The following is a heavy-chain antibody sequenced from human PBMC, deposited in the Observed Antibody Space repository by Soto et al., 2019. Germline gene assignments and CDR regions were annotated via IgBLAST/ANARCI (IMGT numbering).Heavy chain of an antibody. CDR3: ARVEAGSSWRNNFYYGVGV. D-gene: IGHD6-13*01. Sequence: PGGSMRRSCAASGFTFSDYYMSWIRQAPGRGLEWVSYISSSGSTIYYADSVKGRFTISRENAKNSLYLQMNSLRAEDTAVYYCARVEAGSSWRNNFYYGVGVWGQGPTCTVSS. J-gene: IGHJ6*02. CDR2: ISSSGSTI. V-gene: IGHV3-11*01. CDR1: GFTFSDYY.